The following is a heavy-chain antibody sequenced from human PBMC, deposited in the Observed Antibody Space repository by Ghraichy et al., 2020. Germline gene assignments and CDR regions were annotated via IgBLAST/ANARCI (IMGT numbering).Heavy chain of an antibody. CDR2: IYYSGST. J-gene: IGHJ6*03. CDR3: ARAVRTVVQSYYNYYIDV. Sequence: SQTLSLTCTVSGGSINSYYWSWIRQPPGKGLEWIGYIYYSGSTNYNPSLKSRVTISVDTSKNQFSLRLSSVTAADTAVYYCARAVRTVVQSYYNYYIDVWGKGTTGTVP. V-gene: IGHV4-59*01. CDR1: GGSINSYY. D-gene: IGHD4-23*01.